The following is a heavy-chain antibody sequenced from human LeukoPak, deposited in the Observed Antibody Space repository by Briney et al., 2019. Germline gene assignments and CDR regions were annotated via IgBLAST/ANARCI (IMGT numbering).Heavy chain of an antibody. J-gene: IGHJ4*02. CDR1: GGSISRTNW. CDR3: SRESGAFSPFGY. V-gene: IGHV4-4*02. CDR2: ISLSGRT. D-gene: IGHD1-26*01. Sequence: PSETLSLTCDVSGGSISRTNWWSWVRQSPGQGLEWIGEISLSGRTNYNPSLQTRDTMSLDESKNQLSLDLASVTAAGTAVYYCSRESGAFSPFGYWGQGTLVTVHS.